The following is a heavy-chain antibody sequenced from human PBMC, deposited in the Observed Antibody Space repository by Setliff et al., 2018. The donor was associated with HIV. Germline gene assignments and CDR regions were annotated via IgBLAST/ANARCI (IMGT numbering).Heavy chain of an antibody. V-gene: IGHV4-39*07. J-gene: IGHJ6*02. CDR2: AGSADYGGNA. D-gene: IGHD2-21*01. Sequence: PSETLSLTCTVSGDSISSSAYYWGWIRQPPGKGLEWIGSAGSADYGGNAYYNPSLKSRVTFSVETSKNQFSLKLTSVTAADTAVYYCARPYCGGGLCFRGLDLGGQGTTVTVSS. CDR1: GDSISSSAYY. CDR3: ARPYCGGGLCFRGLDL.